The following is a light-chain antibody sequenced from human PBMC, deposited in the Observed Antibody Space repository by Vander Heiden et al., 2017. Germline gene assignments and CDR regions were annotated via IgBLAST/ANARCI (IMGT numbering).Light chain of an antibody. CDR2: EGT. Sequence: QSALTPPASVTGSPGQSITISCPGSSGYVWTYNLVAWYQQYPGKAPKLMIYEGTKRPSGVSNRFSGSKSGNTASLTISGLQAGDEADYYCCSYAGTSTYVFGTGTKVTV. CDR3: CSYAGTSTYV. V-gene: IGLV2-23*01. CDR1: SGYVWTYNL. J-gene: IGLJ1*01.